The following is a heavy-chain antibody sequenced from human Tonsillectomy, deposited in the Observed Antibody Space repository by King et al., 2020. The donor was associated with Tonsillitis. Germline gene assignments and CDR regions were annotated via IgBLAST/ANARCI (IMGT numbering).Heavy chain of an antibody. CDR3: ARDIAGSGSPYY. CDR1: GDSISDYY. Sequence: VQLQESGPGLVRPSETLSLTCTVSGDSISDYYWSWIRQPPGKGLEWIGYIYYSGNTDYNPSLKSRVTISVDTSKNQFSLKLTSVTAAGTAVYYCARDIAGSGSPYYWGQGTLVAVSS. V-gene: IGHV4-59*01. CDR2: IYYSGNT. D-gene: IGHD3-10*01. J-gene: IGHJ4*02.